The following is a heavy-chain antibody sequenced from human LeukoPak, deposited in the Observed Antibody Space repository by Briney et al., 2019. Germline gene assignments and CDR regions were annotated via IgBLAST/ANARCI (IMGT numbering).Heavy chain of an antibody. D-gene: IGHD5-18*01. CDR3: ARGRYSYALDDAFDI. Sequence: SETLSLTCTVSGGSISSGGYYWSWIRQHPGKGLECIGYIYYSGSTYYNPSLKSRVTISVDTSKNQFSLKLSSVTAADTAVYYCARGRYSYALDDAFDIWGQGTMVTVSS. V-gene: IGHV4-31*03. CDR2: IYYSGST. CDR1: GGSISSGGYY. J-gene: IGHJ3*02.